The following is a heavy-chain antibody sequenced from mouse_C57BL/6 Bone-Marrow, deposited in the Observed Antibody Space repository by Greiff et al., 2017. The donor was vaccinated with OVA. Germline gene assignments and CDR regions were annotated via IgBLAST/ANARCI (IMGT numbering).Heavy chain of an antibody. V-gene: IGHV7-3*01. CDR1: GFTFTDYY. CDR2: IRNKANGYTT. CDR3: ARYSPGRYYAMDY. Sequence: EVKLVESGGGLVQPGGSLSLSCAASGFTFTDYYMSWVRQPPGKALEWLGFIRNKANGYTTEYSASVKGRFTISRDNSQSIIYLQMNALRAEDSATYDCARYSPGRYYAMDYWGQGTSVTVSS. J-gene: IGHJ4*01. D-gene: IGHD3-3*01.